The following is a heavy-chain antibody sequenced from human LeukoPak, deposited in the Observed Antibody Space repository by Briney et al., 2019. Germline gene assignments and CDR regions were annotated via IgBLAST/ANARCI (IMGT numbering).Heavy chain of an antibody. CDR1: GFTFSNYA. V-gene: IGHV3-23*01. D-gene: IGHD2-15*01. J-gene: IGHJ5*02. Sequence: GGSLRLSCAASGFTFSNYAVNWIRQAPGKGLKWVSVISGSGSSIYYTDSVKGRFAISRDNSKNTLYLQMNSLRAEDTAVYYCARDGAVGYCSGGSCYSHNWFDPWGQGTLVTVSS. CDR2: ISGSGSSI. CDR3: ARDGAVGYCSGGSCYSHNWFDP.